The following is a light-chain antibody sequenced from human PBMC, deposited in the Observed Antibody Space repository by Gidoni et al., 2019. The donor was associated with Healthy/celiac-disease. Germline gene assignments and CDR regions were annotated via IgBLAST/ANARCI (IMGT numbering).Light chain of an antibody. CDR2: DAS. J-gene: IGKJ3*01. V-gene: IGKV1-33*01. CDR3: QQYDNLPPTTQIFT. Sequence: DIQMRQSPSSLSASVGDRVPITCQASQDMSHYLNWYQQNPGKAPKLLIYDASNLETGVPSRVSGSGSGTYFTFTISSLQPEDIATYDCQQYDNLPPTTQIFTFGPGTKVDIK. CDR1: QDMSHY.